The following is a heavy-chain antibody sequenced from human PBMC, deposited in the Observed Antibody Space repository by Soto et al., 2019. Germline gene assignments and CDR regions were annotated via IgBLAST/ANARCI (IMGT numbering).Heavy chain of an antibody. CDR2: INAGNGNT. J-gene: IGHJ6*02. D-gene: IGHD3-22*01. V-gene: IGHV1-3*01. Sequence: ASVKVSCKASGYTFTSYAMRWVRQAPGQRLEWMGWINAGNGNTKYSQKFQGRVTITRDTSASTAYMELSSLRSEDTAVYYCARDRGRPDLRDTHYYDSSDLDYGMDVWGQGTKVTVSS. CDR1: GYTFTSYA. CDR3: ARDRGRPDLRDTHYYDSSDLDYGMDV.